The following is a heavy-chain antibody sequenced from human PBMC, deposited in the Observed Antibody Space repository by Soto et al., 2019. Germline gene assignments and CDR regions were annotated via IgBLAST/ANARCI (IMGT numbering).Heavy chain of an antibody. CDR3: AGDRGPDGFFDS. J-gene: IGHJ4*02. D-gene: IGHD6-25*01. CDR1: GDTFGSYT. CDR2: SLPAHGIT. V-gene: IGHV1-69*08. Sequence: QVQLVQSGAEMRKPGSSVKVSCKASGDTFGSYTLSGLRRAPGLGLEGMARSLPAHGITNYAQKFKDKVTITLYMYTQRTYLENTSLYSDDTAVFFCAGDRGPDGFFDSWGQGTLVTVSS.